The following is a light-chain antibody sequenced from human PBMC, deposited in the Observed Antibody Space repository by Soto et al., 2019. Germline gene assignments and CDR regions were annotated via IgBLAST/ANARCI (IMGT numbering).Light chain of an antibody. J-gene: IGLJ1*01. V-gene: IGLV2-14*01. CDR3: SSYTSSRSYV. CDR2: EVS. Sequence: QSVLTQPASVSGSPGPSITICCTGTSSDVGGYNYVSWYQQHPGKAPKLMIYEVSNRPSGVSNRFSGSKSGNTASLTISGLQAEDEADYYCSSYTSSRSYVFGTGTKVPS. CDR1: SSDVGGYNY.